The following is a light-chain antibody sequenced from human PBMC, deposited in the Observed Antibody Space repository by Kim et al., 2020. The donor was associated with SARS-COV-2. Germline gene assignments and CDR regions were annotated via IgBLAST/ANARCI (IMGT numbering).Light chain of an antibody. V-gene: IGLV1-47*01. CDR3: AAWDDSLSGRV. CDR2: RNN. CDR1: SSNIESNY. J-gene: IGLJ3*02. Sequence: GQRVTISCSGSSSNIESNYVYWYQQFPGTAPKVLIYRNNQRPSGVPDRFSGSKSGTSASLAISGLRSEDEADYYCAAWDDSLSGRVFGGGTKLTVL.